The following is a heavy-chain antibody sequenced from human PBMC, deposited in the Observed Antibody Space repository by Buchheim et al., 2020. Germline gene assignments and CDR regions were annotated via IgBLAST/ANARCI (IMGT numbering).Heavy chain of an antibody. CDR1: GFTFSRYS. D-gene: IGHD2-21*02. CDR2: ISSSGSTI. Sequence: EVQLVESGGGLVQPGGSLRLSCSASGFTFSRYSMNWVRQAPGTGLEWVSYISSSGSTIFYAESVRGRFTISREYATNYVFPQMNSLRPEDTAVYYCARDSVTARGLDYWGQGTL. V-gene: IGHV3-48*01. CDR3: ARDSVTARGLDY. J-gene: IGHJ4*02.